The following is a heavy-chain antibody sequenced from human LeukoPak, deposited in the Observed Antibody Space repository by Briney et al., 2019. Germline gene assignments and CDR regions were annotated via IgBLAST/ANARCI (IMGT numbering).Heavy chain of an antibody. CDR2: INPSGGST. CDR1: GYTFTSYY. J-gene: IGHJ6*02. D-gene: IGHD3-10*01. V-gene: IGHV1-46*01. CDR3: ARGNPRSTMVRGPESYYYGMDV. Sequence: ASVKVSCKASGYTFTSYYMHWVRQAPGQGLEWMGIINPSGGSTSYAQKFQGRVTMTRDTSTSTVYMELSSLRSEDTAVYYCARGNPRSTMVRGPESYYYGMDVWGQGTTVTVSS.